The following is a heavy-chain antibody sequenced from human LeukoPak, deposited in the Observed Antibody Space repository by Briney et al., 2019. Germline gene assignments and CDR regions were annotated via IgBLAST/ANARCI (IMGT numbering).Heavy chain of an antibody. Sequence: KAGGSLRHSCVASGYSFTSAWMVWVRQAPGKGLEWVGRIKDNIDGGTTDLAAPVKGRFTISRDDSRSTVYLQMDSLKTEDTAVYYCTTDFSHFELSSGNYSFWGVETLVTVSS. CDR3: TTDFSHFELSSGNYSF. CDR2: IKDNIDGGTT. D-gene: IGHD3-3*01. CDR1: GYSFTSAW. V-gene: IGHV3-15*01. J-gene: IGHJ4*02.